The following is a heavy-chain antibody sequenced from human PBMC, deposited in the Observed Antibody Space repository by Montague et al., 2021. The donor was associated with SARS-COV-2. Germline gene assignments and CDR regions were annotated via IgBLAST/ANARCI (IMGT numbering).Heavy chain of an antibody. Sequence: SETLSLTCIVSGGSVSSGSYYWSWIRQPPGKGLEWIGYIYYSGSINYNPSLKSRVTISVDTSKNQFSLKLSSVTAADTAVYYCARDPWRITIFGVVTRYGMDVWGQGTTVTVSS. J-gene: IGHJ6*02. CDR1: GGSVSSGSYY. V-gene: IGHV4-61*01. CDR2: IYYSGSI. D-gene: IGHD3-3*01. CDR3: ARDPWRITIFGVVTRYGMDV.